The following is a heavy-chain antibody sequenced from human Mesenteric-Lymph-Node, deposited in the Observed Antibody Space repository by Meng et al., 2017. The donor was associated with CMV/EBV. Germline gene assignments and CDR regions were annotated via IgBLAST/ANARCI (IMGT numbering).Heavy chain of an antibody. CDR2: IYSAGST. V-gene: IGHV3-66*02. Sequence: GESLKISCAVSGFTVSSNYMSWVRQAPGKGLEWVSVIYSAGSTYYADSVKGRFTISRDNSKNTLYLQMYSLRAEDTAVYYCAKDLFSGYCYWGQGTLVTVSS. J-gene: IGHJ4*02. D-gene: IGHD3-22*01. CDR1: GFTVSSNY. CDR3: AKDLFSGYCY.